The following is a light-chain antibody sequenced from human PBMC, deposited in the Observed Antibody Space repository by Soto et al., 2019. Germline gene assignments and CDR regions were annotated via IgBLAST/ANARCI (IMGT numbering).Light chain of an antibody. CDR1: QSVSSDY. CDR2: GAS. Sequence: EIVLTQSPGTLSLSPGDRATLSCRASQSVSSDYLAWYQQKPGQAPRLLLYGASNRAIGIPDRFSGSGSGTDFTLTISRLEPEDFAVYYCQQYDTSPPLTIGGGTKV. J-gene: IGKJ4*01. V-gene: IGKV3-20*01. CDR3: QQYDTSPPLT.